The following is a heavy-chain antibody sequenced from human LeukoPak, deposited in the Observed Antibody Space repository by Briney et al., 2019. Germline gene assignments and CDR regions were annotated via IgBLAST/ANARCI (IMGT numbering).Heavy chain of an antibody. CDR1: GGTFSSYA. CDR3: ARGGYSGYEGDY. CDR2: IIPIFGTA. Sequence: SVKVSYKASGGTFSSYAISWVRQAPGQGLEWMGGIIPIFGTANYAQKFQGRVTITADESTSTAYMELSSLRSEDTAVYYCARGGYSGYEGDYWGQGTLVTVSS. J-gene: IGHJ4*02. V-gene: IGHV1-69*13. D-gene: IGHD5-12*01.